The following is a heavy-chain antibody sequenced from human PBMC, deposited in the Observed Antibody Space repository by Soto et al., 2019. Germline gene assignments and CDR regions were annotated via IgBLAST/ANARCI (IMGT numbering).Heavy chain of an antibody. Sequence: VKVSCKASGYTFTSYGISWVRQAPGQGLEWMGWISAYNGNTNYAQKLQGRVTMTTDTSTSTAYMELRSLRSDDTALYYCARTGNDILTGYYSDYWGQGTLVTVSS. D-gene: IGHD3-9*01. CDR3: ARTGNDILTGYYSDY. J-gene: IGHJ4*02. CDR2: ISAYNGNT. V-gene: IGHV1-18*01. CDR1: GYTFTSYG.